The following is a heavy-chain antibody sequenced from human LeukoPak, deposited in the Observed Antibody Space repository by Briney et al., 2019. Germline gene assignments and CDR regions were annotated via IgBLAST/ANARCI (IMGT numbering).Heavy chain of an antibody. V-gene: IGHV5-51*01. D-gene: IGHD1-7*01. J-gene: IGHJ5*02. CDR1: GYSFTSYW. CDR3: ARGWQAVAGTFNWFDP. Sequence: KRGESLKISCKGSGYSFTSYWIGWVRQMPGKGLEWMGIIYPGDSDTRYSPSFQGQVTISADKSISTAYLQWSSLKASDTAMYYCARGWQAVAGTFNWFDPWGQGTLVTVSS. CDR2: IYPGDSDT.